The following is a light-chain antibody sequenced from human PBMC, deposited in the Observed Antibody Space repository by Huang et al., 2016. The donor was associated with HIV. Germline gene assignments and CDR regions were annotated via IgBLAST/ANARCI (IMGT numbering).Light chain of an antibody. V-gene: IGKV3-11*01. Sequence: EIVLTQSPATLSLSPGERATLSCRASQSVSSYLAWYQQKPGQAPRLLIYDAANRATGLPARFSGSGFGEDFPLTISSLGPEDFAGYYWQQRSNGGGTFGGGTKVEIK. CDR1: QSVSSY. J-gene: IGKJ4*01. CDR2: DAA. CDR3: QQRSNGGGT.